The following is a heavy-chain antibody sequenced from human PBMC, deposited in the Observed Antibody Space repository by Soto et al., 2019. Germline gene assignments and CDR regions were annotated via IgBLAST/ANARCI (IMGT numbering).Heavy chain of an antibody. J-gene: IGHJ6*04. CDR2: ISGSGGST. CDR3: AKDLSPGYPLGHPLHV. Sequence: GGSLRLSCAASGFTFSSYAMSWVRQAPGKGLEWVSAISGSGGSTYYADSVKGRFTISRDNSKNTLYLQMNSLRAEDTAVYYCAKDLSPGYPLGHPLHVWGKGTTVTVSS. CDR1: GFTFSSYA. V-gene: IGHV3-23*01. D-gene: IGHD3-16*02.